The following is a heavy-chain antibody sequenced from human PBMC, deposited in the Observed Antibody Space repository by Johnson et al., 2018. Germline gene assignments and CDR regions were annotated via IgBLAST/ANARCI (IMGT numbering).Heavy chain of an antibody. J-gene: IGHJ6*03. CDR3: AKRSRCWYYYYYMDV. Sequence: VQLVESGGGLVQPGGSLRLSCAASGFTFSSYAMHWVRQAPGKGLEYVSAISSNGGNTYYANSVKGRFTISRDNSKNTLYLQMNSLRAGDTAVYYCAKRSRCWYYYYYMDVWGKGTTGTVSS. CDR2: ISSNGGNT. CDR1: GFTFSSYA. V-gene: IGHV3-64*01. D-gene: IGHD6-13*01.